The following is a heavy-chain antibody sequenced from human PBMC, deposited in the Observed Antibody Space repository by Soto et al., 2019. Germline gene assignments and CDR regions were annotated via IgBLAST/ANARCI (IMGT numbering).Heavy chain of an antibody. J-gene: IGHJ4*02. CDR2: IYYSGST. CDR1: GGSISSSSYY. V-gene: IGHV4-39*01. CDR3: AGHPIGYPRYDSDY. D-gene: IGHD5-12*01. Sequence: ASETLSLTCTVSGGSISSSSYYWGWIRQPPGKGLEWIGSIYYSGSTYYNPSLKSRVTISVDTSKNQFSLKLSSVTAAETAVCYCAGHPIGYPRYDSDYRGPGTLVTLSS.